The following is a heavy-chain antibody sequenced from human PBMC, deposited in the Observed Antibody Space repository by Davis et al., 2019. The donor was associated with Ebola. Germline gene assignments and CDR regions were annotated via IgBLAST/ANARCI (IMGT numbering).Heavy chain of an antibody. CDR1: GFTFSRYA. Sequence: LTCAAPGFTFSRYAMSWVRPAPGKGLEWVSAISGSGGSAYYADSVKGRFTISRDNSKNTLYLQMNSLRAEDTAVYYCAKCSVVVTAILCGPNSFDYWGQGTLVTVSS. V-gene: IGHV3-23*01. CDR3: AKCSVVVTAILCGPNSFDY. J-gene: IGHJ4*02. D-gene: IGHD2-21*02. CDR2: ISGSGGSA.